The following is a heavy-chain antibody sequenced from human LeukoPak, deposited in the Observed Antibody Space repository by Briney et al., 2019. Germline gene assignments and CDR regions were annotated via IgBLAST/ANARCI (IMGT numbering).Heavy chain of an antibody. CDR1: GFIFSSYA. CDR3: TTDISPIVVVPAADPPL. Sequence: GGSLRLSCAASGFIFSSYAMHWVRQAPGKGLEWVGRIKSKTDGGTTDYAAPVKGRFTISRDDSKNTLYLQMNSLKTEDTAVYYCTTDISPIVVVPAADPPLWGQGTLVTVSS. J-gene: IGHJ4*02. D-gene: IGHD2-2*01. CDR2: IKSKTDGGTT. V-gene: IGHV3-15*01.